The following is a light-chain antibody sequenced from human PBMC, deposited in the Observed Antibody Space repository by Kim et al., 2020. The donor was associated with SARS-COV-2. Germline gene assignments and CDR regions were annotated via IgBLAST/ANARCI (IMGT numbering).Light chain of an antibody. CDR1: QSVSSCY. V-gene: IGKV3-20*01. CDR3: QQYGSSGT. Sequence: LSPGDRAPPACSASQSVSSCYLAWYQQKPGQAPRLLIYGASSRATGIPDRFSGSGSGTDFTLTISRLEPEDFAVYYCQQYGSSGTLGQGTKVDIK. J-gene: IGKJ1*01. CDR2: GAS.